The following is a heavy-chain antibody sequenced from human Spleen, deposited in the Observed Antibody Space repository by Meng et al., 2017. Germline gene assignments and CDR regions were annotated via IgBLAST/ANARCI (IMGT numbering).Heavy chain of an antibody. CDR1: GGSFSDYY. CDR2: INHSGST. J-gene: IGHJ4*02. Sequence: QVLLQQLGAGLLKLAETLALTCVVSGGSFSDYYWSWIRQPPGKGLEWIGEINHSGSTNYNPSLESRATISVDTSQNNLSLKLSSVTAADSAVYYCARGPTTMAHDFDYWGQGTLVTASS. D-gene: IGHD4-11*01. CDR3: ARGPTTMAHDFDY. V-gene: IGHV4-34*01.